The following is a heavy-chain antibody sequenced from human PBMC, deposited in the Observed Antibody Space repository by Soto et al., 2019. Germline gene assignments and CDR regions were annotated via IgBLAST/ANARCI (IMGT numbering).Heavy chain of an antibody. CDR3: VAELYSGGGCCSFVF. CDR2: IIVASGRT. V-gene: IGHV1-58*01. J-gene: IGHJ3*01. CDR1: GFTFTNSA. D-gene: IGHD2-21*02. Sequence: ASVKVSCKTSGFTFTNSAVQWVRQARGQRLEWIGWIIVASGRTNYAREVQERVTISRDTSTSTASMELSGLRSEDTAVYYCVAELYSGGGCCSFVFWDQETMVTASS.